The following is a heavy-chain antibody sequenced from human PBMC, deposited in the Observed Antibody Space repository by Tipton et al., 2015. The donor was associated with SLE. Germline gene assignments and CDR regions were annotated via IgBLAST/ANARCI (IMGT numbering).Heavy chain of an antibody. V-gene: IGHV1-2*06. D-gene: IGHD2-15*01. J-gene: IGHJ4*02. CDR3: GRDRGASSGGWFVGAIGN. Sequence: QVQLVQSGAEVKKPGASVKVSCKASGYTFSDYYIHWVRQAPGQGLEWMGRIHPKSGATDYAQKFQGRVTMTRDTSITTAYMDLSRLTSDDTAVYYCGRDRGASSGGWFVGAIGNWGQGTLVTVSS. CDR1: GYTFSDYY. CDR2: IHPKSGAT.